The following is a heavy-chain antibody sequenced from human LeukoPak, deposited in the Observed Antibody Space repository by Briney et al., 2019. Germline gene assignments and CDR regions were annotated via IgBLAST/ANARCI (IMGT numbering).Heavy chain of an antibody. Sequence: AASVKVSCKVSGYTLTELSMHWVRQAPGKGLEWMRGFDPEDGETIYAQKFQGRVTMTEDTSTDTAYMELSSLRSEDTAVYYCATRVGLHKYWVYWGQGTLVTVSS. J-gene: IGHJ4*02. D-gene: IGHD2/OR15-2a*01. V-gene: IGHV1-24*01. CDR3: ATRVGLHKYWVY. CDR1: GYTLTELS. CDR2: FDPEDGET.